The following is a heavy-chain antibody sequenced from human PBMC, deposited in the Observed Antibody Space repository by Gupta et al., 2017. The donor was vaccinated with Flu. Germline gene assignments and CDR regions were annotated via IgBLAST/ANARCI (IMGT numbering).Heavy chain of an antibody. CDR3: ARGPLFWVIEFDY. J-gene: IGHJ4*02. Sequence: QVQLVESGGGVVQPGRSLRLSCAASGFTFRTYGMHWVRKAPGKGLEWVAVIWYDGSNKYYADSVKGRFTISRDNSKNTLYLQMNSLRAEDTAVYYCARGPLFWVIEFDYWGQGTLVTVSS. CDR2: IWYDGSNK. CDR1: GFTFRTYG. V-gene: IGHV3-33*01. D-gene: IGHD3-3*01.